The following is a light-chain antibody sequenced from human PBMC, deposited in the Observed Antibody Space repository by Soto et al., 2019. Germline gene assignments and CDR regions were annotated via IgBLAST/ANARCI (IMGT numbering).Light chain of an antibody. CDR2: AAS. CDR3: QQLNSYPST. CDR1: QGSRCY. J-gene: IGKJ1*01. Sequence: DIQLTQSPSFLSAAVGDRVTITCQASQGSRCYLAWYQQKPGKAPKLLIYAASTLQSGVPSRFSGSGYGTEFTLIISSLQPEDFAAYYCQQLNSYPSTFGQGTKVEIK. V-gene: IGKV1-9*01.